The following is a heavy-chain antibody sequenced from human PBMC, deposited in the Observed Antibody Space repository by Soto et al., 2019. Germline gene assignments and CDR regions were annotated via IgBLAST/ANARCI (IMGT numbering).Heavy chain of an antibody. V-gene: IGHV4-31*03. J-gene: IGHJ5*02. CDR3: ARDHGYGSGTYYSNWFDP. CDR2: IYYGGNT. Sequence: QVQLQESGPGLVKPSQTLSLTCTVSGGSISSGSYYWTWVRQHPGKGLEWIGYIYYGGNTYYNPSRKSRVIMSPDTSKNQFSLKLSSVTAADTAVYYCARDHGYGSGTYYSNWFDPWGQGTLVTVSS. D-gene: IGHD3-10*01. CDR1: GGSISSGSYY.